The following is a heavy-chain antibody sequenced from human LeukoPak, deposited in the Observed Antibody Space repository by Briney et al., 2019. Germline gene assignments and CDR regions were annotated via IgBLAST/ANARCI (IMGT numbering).Heavy chain of an antibody. J-gene: IGHJ4*02. V-gene: IGHV3-49*04. CDR3: TRCRYYYDSSGQTYYFDY. CDR1: GFTFGDYA. Sequence: GGSLRLSCTASGFTFGDYAMSWVRQAPGKGLEWVGFIRSKAYGGTTEYAASVKGRFTISRDDSKSIAYLQMNSLKTEDTAVYYCTRCRYYYDSSGQTYYFDYWGQGTLVTVSS. D-gene: IGHD3-22*01. CDR2: IRSKAYGGTT.